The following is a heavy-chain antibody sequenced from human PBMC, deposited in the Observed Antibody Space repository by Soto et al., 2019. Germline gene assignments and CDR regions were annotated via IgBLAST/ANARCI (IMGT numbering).Heavy chain of an antibody. Sequence: PGKGQERIWSIFYRGSTSYNPSLKSRVTISVDTSKNQFSLKLSSVTAADTAVYYCARFFFFQAEDGIRDL. D-gene: IGHD2-21*01. V-gene: IGHV4-39*01. CDR2: IFYRGST. CDR3: ARFFFFQAEDGIRDL. J-gene: IGHJ2*01.